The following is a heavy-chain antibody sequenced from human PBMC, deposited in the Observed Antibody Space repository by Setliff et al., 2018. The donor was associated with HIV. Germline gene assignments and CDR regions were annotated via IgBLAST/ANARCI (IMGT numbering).Heavy chain of an antibody. J-gene: IGHJ4*02. Sequence: SETLSLTCTVSGGSISNYYWSWIRQPPGKGLEWIGYIHTSGSTDYSPSLKSRVTISVDTSKNQFSLKLSSVTAADTAVYYCARGGVLRYFDWAYWGQGTLVTVSS. CDR2: IHTSGST. D-gene: IGHD3-9*01. V-gene: IGHV4-4*08. CDR1: GGSISNYY. CDR3: ARGGVLRYFDWAY.